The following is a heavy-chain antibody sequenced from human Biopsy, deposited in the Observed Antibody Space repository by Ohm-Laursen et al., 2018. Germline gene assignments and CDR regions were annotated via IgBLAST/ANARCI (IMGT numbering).Heavy chain of an antibody. Sequence: SDTLSLTCTVSGGSFTGHYWTWIRQPPGKGLECIGNIHHSGSTTYNPSLKRRLTISVDTSKNQFSLKLSSVTAADTAVYYCARMDCSGGSCHYYSYGMDVWGQGTTVTVSS. J-gene: IGHJ6*02. CDR3: ARMDCSGGSCHYYSYGMDV. CDR1: GGSFTGHY. CDR2: IHHSGST. V-gene: IGHV4-4*09. D-gene: IGHD2-15*01.